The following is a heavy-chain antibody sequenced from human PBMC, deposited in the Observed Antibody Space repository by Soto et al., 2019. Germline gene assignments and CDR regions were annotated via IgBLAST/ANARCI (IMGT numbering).Heavy chain of an antibody. J-gene: IGHJ4*02. Sequence: QVQLVQSGAEVKKPGSSVKVSCKASGGTFSSYAISWVRQAPGQGLEWMGGIIPIFGTANYAQKFQGRVTITADESTSTAYMGLGRLRSEDTAVYYCATFLHKSYDFLTGYPPPLFDYWGQGTLVTVSS. D-gene: IGHD3-9*01. V-gene: IGHV1-69*01. CDR1: GGTFSSYA. CDR2: IIPIFGTA. CDR3: ATFLHKSYDFLTGYPPPLFDY.